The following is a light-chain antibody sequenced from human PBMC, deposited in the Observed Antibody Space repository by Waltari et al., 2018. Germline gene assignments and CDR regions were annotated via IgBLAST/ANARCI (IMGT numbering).Light chain of an antibody. V-gene: IGLV2-14*01. CDR1: ISDVGGYNY. CDR3: SSYTSSSVV. Sequence: QSALTQPASVSGSPGQSIPISCTATISDVGGYNYVSWYQQHPDKAPKLMIYDVSNRPSGVSNRFSGSKSGNTASLTISGLQAEDEADYYCSSYTSSSVVFGGGTKLTVL. J-gene: IGLJ2*01. CDR2: DVS.